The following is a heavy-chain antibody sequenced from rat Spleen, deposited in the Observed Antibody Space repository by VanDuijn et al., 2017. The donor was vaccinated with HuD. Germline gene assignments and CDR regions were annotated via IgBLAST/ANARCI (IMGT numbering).Heavy chain of an antibody. D-gene: IGHD1-12*02. CDR1: GYSITSSYR. V-gene: IGHV3-3*01. CDR3: ARGIYYYDGTYYPDY. J-gene: IGHJ2*01. Sequence: EVQLQESGPGLVKPSQSLSLTCSVTGYSITSSYRWNWIRKFPGNKLEWMGYINSEGSTNYNPSLKSRISITRDTSKNQFFLQVNSVTTEDTATYYCARGIYYYDGTYYPDYWGQGVMVTVSS. CDR2: INSEGST.